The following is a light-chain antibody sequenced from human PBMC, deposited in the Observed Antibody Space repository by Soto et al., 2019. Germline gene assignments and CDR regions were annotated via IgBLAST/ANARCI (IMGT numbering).Light chain of an antibody. CDR3: SSYTSTSAWV. CDR1: SSDVGAYNS. Sequence: QSALTQPASVSGSPGQSITISCTGTSSDVGAYNSVSWFQQHPGKAPQLIIYEVSNRPSGVSDRFSASKSGNTASLTISGLQPEDETDYSCSSYTSTSAWVFGGGTKLTVL. J-gene: IGLJ2*01. V-gene: IGLV2-14*01. CDR2: EVS.